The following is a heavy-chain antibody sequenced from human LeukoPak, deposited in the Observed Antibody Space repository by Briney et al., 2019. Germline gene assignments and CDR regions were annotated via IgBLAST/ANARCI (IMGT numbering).Heavy chain of an antibody. D-gene: IGHD2-2*01. CDR3: ARGYCSSTSCYYPIDY. J-gene: IGHJ4*02. V-gene: IGHV3-11*01. Sequence: PGGSLRLSCAASGFTFSDYYMSWIRQAPGKGLEWVSYISSSGSTIYYADSVKGRFTISRDNAKNSLYLQMNSLRAEDTAVYYCARGYCSSTSCYYPIDYWGQGTLVTVSS. CDR1: GFTFSDYY. CDR2: ISSSGSTI.